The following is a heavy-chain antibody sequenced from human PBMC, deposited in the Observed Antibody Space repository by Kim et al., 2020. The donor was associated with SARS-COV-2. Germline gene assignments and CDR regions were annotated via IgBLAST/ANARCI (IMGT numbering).Heavy chain of an antibody. Sequence: GGSLRLSCTASGFTFGDYAMSWFRQAPGKGLEWVGFIRSKAYGGTTEYAASVKGRFTISRDDSKSIAYLQMNSLKTEDTAVYYCTRSPPPYYYDSSGYYSGGVWGQGTLVTVSS. V-gene: IGHV3-49*03. CDR3: TRSPPPYYYDSSGYYSGGV. CDR2: IRSKAYGGTT. J-gene: IGHJ4*02. CDR1: GFTFGDYA. D-gene: IGHD3-22*01.